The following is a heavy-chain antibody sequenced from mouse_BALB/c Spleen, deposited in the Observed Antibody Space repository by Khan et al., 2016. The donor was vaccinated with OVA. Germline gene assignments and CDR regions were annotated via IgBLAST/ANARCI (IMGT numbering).Heavy chain of an antibody. D-gene: IGHD2-2*01. CDR2: IDPYNGVT. CDR3: SRSSYGYDPLTD. V-gene: IGHV1S135*01. J-gene: IGHJ3*01. CDR1: GYAFTNYN. Sequence: EVQLKQSGPELVRPGASVKVSCTASGYAFTNYNMHWVKQSHGKGLEWIGYIDPYNGVTNYNQNFKDKATMTVDNSSSTAYLHLDSLTSEDSAVSLCSRSSYGYDPLTDWGQGTLVTVSA.